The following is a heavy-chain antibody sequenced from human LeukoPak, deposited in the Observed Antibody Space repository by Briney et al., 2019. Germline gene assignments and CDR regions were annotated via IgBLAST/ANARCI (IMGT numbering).Heavy chain of an antibody. J-gene: IGHJ6*02. CDR2: ISGSGGST. Sequence: GGSLRLSCAASGLNFISYWMSWVRQAPGKGLEWVSAISGSGGSTYYADSVKGRFTISRDNSKNTLYLQMNSLRAEDTAVYYCANANPNRIVVVTAEDGMDVWGQGTTVTVSS. V-gene: IGHV3-23*01. CDR1: GLNFISYW. CDR3: ANANPNRIVVVTAEDGMDV. D-gene: IGHD2-21*02.